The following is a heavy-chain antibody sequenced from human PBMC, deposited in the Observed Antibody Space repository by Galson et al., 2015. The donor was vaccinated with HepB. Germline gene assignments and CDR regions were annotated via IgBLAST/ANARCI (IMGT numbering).Heavy chain of an antibody. CDR2: IKSKSDGGTT. Sequence: LRLFCAVSGFSFSNAWMSWVRQAPGKGLEWVGRIKSKSDGGTTHYAAPVKGRFTISRDDSKNTQYLQMNSLKNEDTAVYYCTTGGNRYYYYYDMDVWGQGTTVTVSS. V-gene: IGHV3-15*01. CDR1: GFSFSNAW. J-gene: IGHJ6*02. CDR3: TTGGNRYYYYYDMDV. D-gene: IGHD4-23*01.